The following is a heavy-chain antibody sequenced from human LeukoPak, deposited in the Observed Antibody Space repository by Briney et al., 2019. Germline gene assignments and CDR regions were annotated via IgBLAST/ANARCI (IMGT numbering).Heavy chain of an antibody. V-gene: IGHV3-74*01. D-gene: IGHD3-10*01. CDR3: ARDVPRTSGP. J-gene: IGHJ5*02. CDR1: GFTFSSEW. CDR2: IDGNGRTK. Sequence: QPGGSLRLSCAASGFTFSSEWMHWVRQAPGRGLVWLSHIDGNGRTKNYEDSVRGRFTVSRDNAKNTLHPQKNSLRAEDMAVYYCARDVPRTSGPWGQGTLVTVSS.